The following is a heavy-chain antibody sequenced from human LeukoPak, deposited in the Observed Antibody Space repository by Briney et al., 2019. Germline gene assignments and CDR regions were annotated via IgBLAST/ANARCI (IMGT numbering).Heavy chain of an antibody. J-gene: IGHJ3*02. D-gene: IGHD1-26*01. V-gene: IGHV4-39*07. CDR3: ARDRRGGATYAGWGDAFDI. CDR1: GDSISSSSYY. Sequence: PSETLSLTCTVSGDSISSSSYYWGWIRQPPGKGLEWIGEINHSGSTNYNPSLKSRVTISVDTSKNQFSLKLSSVTAADTAVYYCARDRRGGATYAGWGDAFDIWGQGTMVTVSS. CDR2: INHSGST.